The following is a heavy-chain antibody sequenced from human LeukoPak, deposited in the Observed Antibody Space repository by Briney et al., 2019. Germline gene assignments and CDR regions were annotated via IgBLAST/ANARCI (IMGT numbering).Heavy chain of an antibody. D-gene: IGHD3-22*01. J-gene: IGHJ1*01. CDR3: ATVSYYYDSSGYQGYFQH. CDR1: GYTLTELS. Sequence: ASVKVSCKVSGYTLTELSIHWVRQAPGKGLEWMGGFDPEDGKTIYAQRFQGRVTMTEDTSIDTAYMELSSLRSEDAAVYYCATVSYYYDSSGYQGYFQHWGQGTLVTVSS. CDR2: FDPEDGKT. V-gene: IGHV1-24*01.